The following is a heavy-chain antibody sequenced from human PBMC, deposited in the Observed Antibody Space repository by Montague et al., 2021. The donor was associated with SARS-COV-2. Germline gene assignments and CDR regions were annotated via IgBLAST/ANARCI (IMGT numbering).Heavy chain of an antibody. J-gene: IGHJ2*01. Sequence: SETLSLTCAVYGGSFSGYYWSWIRQPPGKGLEWIGSIYYSGSTYYNPSLKSRVTISVDTSKNQFSLKLSSVTAADTAVYYCAGRVVVPAAIGHWYFDLWGRGTLVTVSS. D-gene: IGHD2-2*02. CDR3: AGRVVVPAAIGHWYFDL. CDR2: IYYSGST. CDR1: GGSFSGYY. V-gene: IGHV4-34*01.